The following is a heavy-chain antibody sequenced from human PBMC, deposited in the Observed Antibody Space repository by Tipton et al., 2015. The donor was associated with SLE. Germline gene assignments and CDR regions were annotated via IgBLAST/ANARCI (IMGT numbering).Heavy chain of an antibody. CDR2: IYTSGST. CDR3: ARGDMVVVPAAGGGYYYYMDV. D-gene: IGHD2-2*01. J-gene: IGHJ6*03. V-gene: IGHV4-59*10. CDR1: GGSFSGYY. Sequence: LRLSCAVYGGSFSGYYWSWIRQPAGKGLEWIGRIYTSGSTNYSPSLKSRVTISVDTSKNQFSLKLSSVTAADTAVYYCARGDMVVVPAAGGGYYYYMDVWGKGTTVTVSS.